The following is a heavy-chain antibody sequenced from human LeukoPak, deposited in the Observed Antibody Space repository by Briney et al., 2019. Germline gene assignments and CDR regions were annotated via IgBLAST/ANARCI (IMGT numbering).Heavy chain of an antibody. D-gene: IGHD3-3*01. V-gene: IGHV3-30*03. CDR1: GFTFSSYG. CDR2: ISYDGSNK. Sequence: PGGSLRLSCAASGFTFSSYGMHWVRQAPGKGLEWVAVISYDGSNKYYADSVKGRFTISRDNAKNSLSLQMNSLRAEDTAVYYCARKNYDFLSGGPKHFDYWGQGTLVTVSS. J-gene: IGHJ4*02. CDR3: ARKNYDFLSGGPKHFDY.